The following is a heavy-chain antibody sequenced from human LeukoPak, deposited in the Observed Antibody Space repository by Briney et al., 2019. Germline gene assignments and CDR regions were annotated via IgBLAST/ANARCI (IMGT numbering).Heavy chain of an antibody. CDR3: ARGYCSGTSCYPDAYYYYYMDV. CDR1: GFTFSSYW. J-gene: IGHJ6*03. Sequence: GGSLRLSCAASGFTFSSYWMSWVRQAPGKGLEWVANIKQDGSEKYYVDSVKGRFTISRDNAKNSLYLQMNSLRAEDTAVYYCARGYCSGTSCYPDAYYYYYMDVWGKGTTVTVSS. D-gene: IGHD2-2*01. V-gene: IGHV3-7*01. CDR2: IKQDGSEK.